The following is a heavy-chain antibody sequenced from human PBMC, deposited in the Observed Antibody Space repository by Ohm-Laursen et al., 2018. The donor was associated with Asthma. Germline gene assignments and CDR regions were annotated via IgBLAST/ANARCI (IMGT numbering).Heavy chain of an antibody. CDR1: GFTFRSYA. Sequence: SLRLSCAASGFTFRSYAMHWVRQAPGKGLEWVAVGGSYYDGDLKYYADSVNGRFTVSRDDSKNTLYLQMNSLRPDNTAVYYCARDVMEWYLPAFDFWGQGTLVTVSS. CDR3: ARDVMEWYLPAFDF. D-gene: IGHD3-3*01. J-gene: IGHJ4*02. CDR2: GGSYYDGDLK. V-gene: IGHV3-30-3*01.